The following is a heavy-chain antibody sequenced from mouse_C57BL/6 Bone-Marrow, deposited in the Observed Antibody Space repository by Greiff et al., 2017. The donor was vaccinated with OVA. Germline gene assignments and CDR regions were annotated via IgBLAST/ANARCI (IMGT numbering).Heavy chain of an antibody. V-gene: IGHV1-64*01. CDR1: GYTFTSYW. CDR3: ARATVVEKAWFAY. Sequence: QVQLQQPGAELVKPGASVKLSCKASGYTFTSYWMHWVKQRPGQGLEWIGMIHPNSGSTNYNEKFKSKATLTVDKSSSTAYMQLSSLTSEDSAVDYWARATVVEKAWFAYWGQGTLVTVSA. CDR2: IHPNSGST. J-gene: IGHJ3*01. D-gene: IGHD1-1*01.